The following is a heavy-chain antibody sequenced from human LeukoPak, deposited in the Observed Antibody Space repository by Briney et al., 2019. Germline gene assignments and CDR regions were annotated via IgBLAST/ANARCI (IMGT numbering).Heavy chain of an antibody. Sequence: GSSVKVSCKASGGTFSSYAISWVRQAPGQGLEWMGGIIPIFGTANYAQKFQGRVTITADESTSTAYMELSSLRSEDTAVYYCANGYYDFWSCYYRSVRYYYYYIDVWGKGTTVTVSS. V-gene: IGHV1-69*01. CDR2: IIPIFGTA. D-gene: IGHD3-3*01. J-gene: IGHJ6*03. CDR1: GGTFSSYA. CDR3: ANGYYDFWSCYYRSVRYYYYYIDV.